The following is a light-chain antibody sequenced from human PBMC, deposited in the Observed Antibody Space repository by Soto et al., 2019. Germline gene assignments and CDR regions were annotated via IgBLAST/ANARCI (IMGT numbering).Light chain of an antibody. CDR3: QQANSFPLT. J-gene: IGKJ4*01. CDR1: QGIISW. V-gene: IGKV1-12*01. Sequence: DIQMTQSPSSVSASVGDRVTITCRASQGIISWLAWYQQKPGKAPKLLIYAASSLQSGGPSRFSGSGSGTDFTLTISSLQPEDFATYSCQQANSFPLTFGGGTKVEIK. CDR2: AAS.